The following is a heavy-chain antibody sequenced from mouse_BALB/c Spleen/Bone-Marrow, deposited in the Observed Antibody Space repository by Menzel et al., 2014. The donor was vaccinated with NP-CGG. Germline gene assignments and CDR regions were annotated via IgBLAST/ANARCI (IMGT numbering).Heavy chain of an antibody. D-gene: IGHD1-1*01. CDR2: IYPGDGDT. Sequence: VQLQQSGPGLVKPGASVKISCQASGYAFSSSWMNWVKQRPGQGLEWIGRIYPGDGDTTNKGTFKGKATLTADHSSSTDNMQLNSLTSVVYAVYFCARGYVSYEGWLTYWGQGTLVTGSA. V-gene: IGHV1-82*01. J-gene: IGHJ3*01. CDR1: GYAFSSSW. CDR3: ARGYVSYEGWLTY.